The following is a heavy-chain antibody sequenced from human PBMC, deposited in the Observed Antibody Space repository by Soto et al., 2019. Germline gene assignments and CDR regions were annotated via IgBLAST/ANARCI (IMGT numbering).Heavy chain of an antibody. CDR2: ISFDGANT. Sequence: GGSFRLCCIASGFTFSSDNMHWVRQAPGERLGWVAVISFDGANTFYADSVKVRFTISRDISRDTLYLQMNSLRDEDTAMYFCARDGYNRGVFDYWGQVT. D-gene: IGHD3-10*01. CDR1: GFTFSSDN. CDR3: ARDGYNRGVFDY. J-gene: IGHJ4*02. V-gene: IGHV3-30-3*01.